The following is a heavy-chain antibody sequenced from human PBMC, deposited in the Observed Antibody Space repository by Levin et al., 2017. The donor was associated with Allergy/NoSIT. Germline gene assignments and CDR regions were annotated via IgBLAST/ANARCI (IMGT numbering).Heavy chain of an antibody. D-gene: IGHD4-17*01. CDR3: AREGRTVTTDSKNLDY. CDR2: INPNSGGT. Sequence: GESLKISCKASGYTFTGYYMHWVRQAPGQGLEWMGRINPNSGGTNYAQKFQGRVTMTRDTSISTAYMELSRLRSDDTAVYYCAREGRTVTTDSKNLDYWGQGTLVTVSS. J-gene: IGHJ4*02. V-gene: IGHV1-2*06. CDR1: GYTFTGYY.